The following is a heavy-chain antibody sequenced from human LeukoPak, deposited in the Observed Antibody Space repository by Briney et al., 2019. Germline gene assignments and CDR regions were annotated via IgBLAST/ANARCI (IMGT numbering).Heavy chain of an antibody. D-gene: IGHD3-3*01. CDR1: GFTFSSCA. Sequence: GGSLRLSCAASGFTFSSCAMSWVRQAPGKGLEWVSSISSSSSYIYYADSVKGRFTISRDNAKNALYLQMNSLRAEDTAVYYCARDSAYYDFWSGYTYWGQGTLVTVSS. CDR3: ARDSAYYDFWSGYTY. V-gene: IGHV3-21*01. CDR2: ISSSSSYI. J-gene: IGHJ4*02.